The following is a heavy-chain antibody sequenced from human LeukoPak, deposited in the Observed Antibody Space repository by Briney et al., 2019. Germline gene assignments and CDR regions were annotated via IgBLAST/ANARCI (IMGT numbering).Heavy chain of an antibody. CDR2: ISDSADNT. D-gene: IGHD1-7*01. CDR3: AKGIGTTFRFRTYYYYYYMDV. CDR1: GFTFTNSA. V-gene: IGHV3-23*01. Sequence: PGGSLRLSCAASGFTFTNSAMTWVRQAPGKGLEWVSSISDSADNTFYADSVKGRFTISRDNSKSTLYLEVNSLRAGDTAVYYCAKGIGTTFRFRTYYYYYYMDVWGKGTTVTVSS. J-gene: IGHJ6*03.